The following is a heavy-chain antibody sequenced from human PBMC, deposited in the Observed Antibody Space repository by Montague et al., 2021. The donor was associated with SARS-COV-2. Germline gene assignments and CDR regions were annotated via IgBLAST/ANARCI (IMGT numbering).Heavy chain of an antibody. CDR2: ITNNNNYI. Sequence: SLRLSCAASGFTFSSYAMSWVRQAPGKGLEWVSSITNNNNYIYYGDSVRGRFTISGDNAKNSLYLQMNNLRAEDTGVYYCARGAEYYYYGMDVWGLGTKVTVSS. CDR1: GFTFSSYA. V-gene: IGHV3-21*01. CDR3: ARGAEYYYYGMDV. J-gene: IGHJ6*02.